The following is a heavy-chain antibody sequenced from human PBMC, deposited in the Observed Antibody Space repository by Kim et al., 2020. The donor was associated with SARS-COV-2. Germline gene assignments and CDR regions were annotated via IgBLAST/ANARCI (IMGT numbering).Heavy chain of an antibody. J-gene: IGHJ4*02. D-gene: IGHD6-13*01. CDR1: GFTFSSYS. CDR2: ISSSSSYI. CDR3: ARAAAGTAPGTLDY. V-gene: IGHV3-21*01. Sequence: GGSLRLSCAASGFTFSSYSMNWVRQAPGKGLEWVSSISSSSSYIYYADSVKGRFTISRDNAKNSLYLQMNSLRAEDTAVYYCARAAAGTAPGTLDYWGQGTLVTVSS.